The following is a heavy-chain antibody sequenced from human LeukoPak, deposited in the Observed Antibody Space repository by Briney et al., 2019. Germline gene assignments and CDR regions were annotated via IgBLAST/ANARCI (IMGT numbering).Heavy chain of an antibody. CDR2: ISAYNGNI. V-gene: IGHV1-18*01. CDR1: GYTFTSFG. Sequence: ASVSVSCTASGYTFTSFGISWVRQAPGQGLEWMGWISAYNGNINYAQRLQGRVTMTTDTSTSTAYMEVRSLRSEDTAVYYCVRDLGVDTTMIFFDYWGQGSVVTVSS. J-gene: IGHJ4*02. CDR3: VRDLGVDTTMIFFDY. D-gene: IGHD5-18*01.